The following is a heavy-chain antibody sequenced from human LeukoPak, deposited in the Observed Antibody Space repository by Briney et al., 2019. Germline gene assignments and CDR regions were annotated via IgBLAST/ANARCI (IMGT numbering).Heavy chain of an antibody. J-gene: IGHJ4*02. V-gene: IGHV3-74*01. CDR3: ARLVGDRTIYDY. CDR2: INNDVSST. CDR1: GFTFSSYW. Sequence: GGSLRLSCAASGFTFSSYWMNWVRQAPAKGLVWVSRINNDVSSTSYADSVKGRFTISRDNAKNTLYLQMNSLRVDDTAVYYCARLVGDRTIYDYWGQGTLVTVSS. D-gene: IGHD1-26*01.